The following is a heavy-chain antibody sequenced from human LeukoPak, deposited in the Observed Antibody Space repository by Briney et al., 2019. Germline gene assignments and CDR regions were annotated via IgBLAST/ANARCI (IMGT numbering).Heavy chain of an antibody. CDR2: INPNSGGT. CDR1: GYTFTGHY. D-gene: IGHD1-26*01. Sequence: ASVKVSCKASGYTFTGHYMHWVRQAPGQGLEWMGRINPNSGGTNYAQKFQGRVTMTRDTSISTDYMVLSSLRSDDTAVYYCARDREVGSTDDAFDIWGQGTMVTVSS. J-gene: IGHJ3*02. V-gene: IGHV1-2*06. CDR3: ARDREVGSTDDAFDI.